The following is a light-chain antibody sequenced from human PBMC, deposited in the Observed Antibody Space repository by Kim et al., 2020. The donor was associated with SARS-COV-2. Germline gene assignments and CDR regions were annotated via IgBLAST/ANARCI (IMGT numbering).Light chain of an antibody. J-gene: IGKJ1*01. V-gene: IGKV1-27*01. CDR1: QDIGNY. CDR3: QKYDSAPWT. CDR2: AAS. Sequence: ASGGDAVTINGRASQDIGNYLAWYQQKPGKVPKLLVYAASALKSGVPSRFSGRRSGTDFTLTISNLQPEDAATYYCQKYDSAPWTFGQGTKVDIK.